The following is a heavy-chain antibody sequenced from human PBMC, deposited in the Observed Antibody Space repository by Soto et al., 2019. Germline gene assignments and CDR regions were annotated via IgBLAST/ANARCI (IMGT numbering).Heavy chain of an antibody. Sequence: QVQLVQSGAEVKKPGASVKVSCKASGYTFTSYYMHWVRQAPGQGLEWMGIINPSGGSTSYAQKFQGRVTMTRDTSTSTVYMELSSLRSEDTAVYYCARDRSVTTSRYYYGMDVWGQGTTVTVSS. J-gene: IGHJ6*02. CDR1: GYTFTSYY. V-gene: IGHV1-46*01. CDR3: ARDRSVTTSRYYYGMDV. CDR2: INPSGGST. D-gene: IGHD4-17*01.